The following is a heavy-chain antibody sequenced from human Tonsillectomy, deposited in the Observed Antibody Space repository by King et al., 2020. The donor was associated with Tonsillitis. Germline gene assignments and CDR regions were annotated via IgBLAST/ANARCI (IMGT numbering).Heavy chain of an antibody. CDR2: ISGSGGST. CDR3: AKFLKQWLVRGGYFDY. Sequence: VQLVESGGGLVQPGGSLRLSCAASGFTFSSYAMSWVRQAPGKGLEWVSAISGSGGSTYYADSGRGRFTISRDNSTNTLYLQMNSLRAEDTAVYYCAKFLKQWLVRGGYFDYWGQGTLVTVSS. J-gene: IGHJ4*02. CDR1: GFTFSSYA. V-gene: IGHV3-23*04. D-gene: IGHD6-19*01.